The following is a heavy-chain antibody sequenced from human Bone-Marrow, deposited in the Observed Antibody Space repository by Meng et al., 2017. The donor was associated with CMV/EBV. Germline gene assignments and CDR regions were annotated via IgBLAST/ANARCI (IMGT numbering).Heavy chain of an antibody. CDR2: IKEDGSER. J-gene: IGHJ4*02. D-gene: IGHD5-24*01. V-gene: IGHV3-7*01. CDR3: ARDSRDGYIDS. CDR1: RFTFSTYW. Sequence: GGSLRLSCAASRFTFSTYWMTWVRQAPGKGLEWVANIKEDGSERNYVDSVKGRYIISRDNAKNSLYLQMNSLRAEDTAVYYCARDSRDGYIDSWGQGTLVTVSS.